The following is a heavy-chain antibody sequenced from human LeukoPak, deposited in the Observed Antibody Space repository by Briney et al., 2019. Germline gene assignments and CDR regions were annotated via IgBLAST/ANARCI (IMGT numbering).Heavy chain of an antibody. V-gene: IGHV3-48*03. D-gene: IGHD6-13*01. Sequence: GGSLRLSCAASGFTFSSYEMNWVRQAPGKGLEWVSYISSSGSTIYYADSVKGRFTISRDNAKNSLYLQMNSLRAEDTAVYYCARERHWIVAAAYDYWGQGTLVTVSS. CDR2: ISSSGSTI. CDR1: GFTFSSYE. J-gene: IGHJ4*02. CDR3: ARERHWIVAAAYDY.